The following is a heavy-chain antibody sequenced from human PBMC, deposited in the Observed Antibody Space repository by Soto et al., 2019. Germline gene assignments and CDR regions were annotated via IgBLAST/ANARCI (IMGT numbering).Heavy chain of an antibody. V-gene: IGHV3-73*01. Sequence: EVQLLESGGGLVQPGGSLKLSCAASGFTFSGYPVHWVRQASGKGLEWVGRIKNKGNNYATAYAASVKGRFTISRDDSKNTAYLQMNSLKTADTAVYYCTSNVVAFMEVWGQGTTVIVSS. D-gene: IGHD2-15*01. CDR2: IKNKGNNYAT. CDR3: TSNVVAFMEV. CDR1: GFTFSGYP. J-gene: IGHJ6*02.